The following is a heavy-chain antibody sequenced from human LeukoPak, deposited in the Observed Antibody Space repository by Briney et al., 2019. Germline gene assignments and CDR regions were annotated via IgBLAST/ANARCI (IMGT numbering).Heavy chain of an antibody. CDR2: IYYSGST. J-gene: IGHJ3*02. D-gene: IGHD3-9*01. V-gene: IGHV4-39*01. CDR1: GGSISSSNYY. CDR3: ARHLYYDILTGYYISDAFDI. Sequence: SETLSLTCTVSGGSISSSNYYWGWIRQPPGKGLEWIGSIYYSGSTYYNPSLKSRVTISVDTSKNQFSLKLSSVTAADTAVYYCARHLYYDILTGYYISDAFDIWGQGTMVTVSS.